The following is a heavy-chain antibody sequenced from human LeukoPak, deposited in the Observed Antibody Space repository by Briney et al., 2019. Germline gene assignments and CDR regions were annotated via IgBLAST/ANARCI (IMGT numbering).Heavy chain of an antibody. CDR3: GRAGVNYYDSSGYRY. Sequence: ASVKVSCKASGYSFSSYGISWVRQAPGEGLEWMGWISVYNGNTNYAQKLQGRVTMTTDTSTSTAYMELRSLRSDDTAVYYCGRAGVNYYDSSGYRYWGQGTLVTVSS. CDR1: GYSFSSYG. CDR2: ISVYNGNT. V-gene: IGHV1-18*01. J-gene: IGHJ4*02. D-gene: IGHD3-22*01.